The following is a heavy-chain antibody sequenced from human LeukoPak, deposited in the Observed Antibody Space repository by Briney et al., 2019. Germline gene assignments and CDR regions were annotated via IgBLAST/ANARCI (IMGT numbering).Heavy chain of an antibody. J-gene: IGHJ4*02. Sequence: APVKVSCKASGYTFTSYDINWVRQATGQGLEWMGWMNPNSGNTGYAQKFQGRVTMTRNTSISTAYMELSSLRSEDTAVYYCARGHDYGDYLDYWGQGTLVTVSS. CDR3: ARGHDYGDYLDY. V-gene: IGHV1-8*01. D-gene: IGHD4-17*01. CDR2: MNPNSGNT. CDR1: GYTFTSYD.